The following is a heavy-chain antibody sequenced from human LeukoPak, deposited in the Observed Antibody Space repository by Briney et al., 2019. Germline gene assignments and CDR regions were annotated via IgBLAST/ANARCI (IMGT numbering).Heavy chain of an antibody. J-gene: IGHJ4*02. CDR3: ARHGSIATGAFTY. Sequence: PSETLSLTCSVSGCSISRSSYYWGWTRQPPGKGLEWIGSIYYSGSTYYNPSLKSRVTISVDTSRNQFSLKLGSVTAADTAVYYCARHGSIATGAFTYWGQGTLVTVSS. CDR2: IYYSGST. V-gene: IGHV4-39*01. D-gene: IGHD6-13*01. CDR1: GCSISRSSYY.